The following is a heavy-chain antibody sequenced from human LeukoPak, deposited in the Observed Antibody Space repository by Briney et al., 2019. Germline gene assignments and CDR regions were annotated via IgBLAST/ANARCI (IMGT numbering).Heavy chain of an antibody. CDR2: IYYSGST. CDR3: ARDDRAVAGKFDY. CDR1: GGSISSSSYY. D-gene: IGHD6-19*01. J-gene: IGHJ4*02. V-gene: IGHV4-39*07. Sequence: SETLSLTCTVSGGSISSSSYYWGWIRQPPGKGLEWIGSIYYSGSTYYNPSLKSRVTISVDTSKNQFSLKLSSVTAADTAVYYCARDDRAVAGKFDYWGQGTLVTVSS.